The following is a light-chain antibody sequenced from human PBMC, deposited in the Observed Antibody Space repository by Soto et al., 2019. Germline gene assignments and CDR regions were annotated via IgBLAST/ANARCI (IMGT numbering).Light chain of an antibody. CDR1: SSDVGTRNF. V-gene: IGLV2-14*01. CDR3: SSYTDSTNYV. J-gene: IGLJ1*01. Sequence: QSVLTQPASVSGSPGQSITISCTGTSSDVGTRNFVSWYQQHPGKAPKLMIYQVTNRPSGVPNRFSGSKSGNTASLTISGLQAEDEADYYCSSYTDSTNYVFGTGTKVTVL. CDR2: QVT.